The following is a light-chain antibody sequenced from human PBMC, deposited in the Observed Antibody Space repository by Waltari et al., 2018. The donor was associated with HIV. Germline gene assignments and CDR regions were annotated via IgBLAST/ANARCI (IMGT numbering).Light chain of an antibody. CDR1: QSLESTDGNTY. V-gene: IGKV2-30*01. CDR3: MQGTHFLS. CDR2: KVS. J-gene: IGKJ4*01. Sequence: DVVMTQTPVSLLVTLGQSVSVSCKSSQSLESTDGNTYLNWFHLRPGHPPRRLIYKVSNRDSGVPDRFGGSGSGTTFTLNITAVEAADVGMYFCMQGTHFLSFGGGTKVE.